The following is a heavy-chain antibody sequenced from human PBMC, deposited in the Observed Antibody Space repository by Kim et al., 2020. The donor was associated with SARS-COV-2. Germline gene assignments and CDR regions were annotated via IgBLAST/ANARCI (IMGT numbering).Heavy chain of an antibody. J-gene: IGHJ4*02. CDR2: IKLDGSGK. Sequence: GGSLRLSCAASGFSFKDYWMSWVRQLPGRGLEWVANIKLDGSGKYYMDSVKDRFTISRDNAKTSLYLQMNSLRVEDTAVYYCVRGIDYWGRGTLVTVSS. CDR1: GFSFKDYW. CDR3: VRGIDY. V-gene: IGHV3-7*01.